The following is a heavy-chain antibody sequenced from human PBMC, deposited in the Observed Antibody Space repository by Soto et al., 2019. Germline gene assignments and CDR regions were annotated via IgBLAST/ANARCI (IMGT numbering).Heavy chain of an antibody. CDR1: GGSINSGGYY. V-gene: IGHV4-31*03. CDR3: ARALIYDFWSADYKSEYYSRFDP. CDR2: LYYRGST. Sequence: QVQLQESGPGLVKPSQTLSLTCTVSGGSINSGGYYWSWIRQHPGKRLEWIGYLYYRGSTYYNPSLKSRGTVSVDTSNKQFSLKLRFAAGVSGAEYDSARALIYDFWSADYKSEYYSRFDPWGQG. D-gene: IGHD3-3*01. J-gene: IGHJ5*02.